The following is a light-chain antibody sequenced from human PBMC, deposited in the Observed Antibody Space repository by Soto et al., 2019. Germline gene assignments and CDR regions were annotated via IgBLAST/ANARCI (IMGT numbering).Light chain of an antibody. CDR1: QSVSSN. Sequence: EIVLTQSPATLCVSPGETASLSCRASQSVSSNLGWYQQKPGQAPRLLIHGASTRATGIPARLSGSGSGTEFTLTISSLQSEDSAVYYCQQYNNWPFTFGPGTKVDIK. V-gene: IGKV3-15*01. CDR2: GAS. CDR3: QQYNNWPFT. J-gene: IGKJ3*01.